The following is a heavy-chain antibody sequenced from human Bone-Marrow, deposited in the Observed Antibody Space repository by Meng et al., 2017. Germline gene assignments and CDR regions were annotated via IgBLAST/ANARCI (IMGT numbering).Heavy chain of an antibody. CDR2: IYHSGST. Sequence: QVQLQESGSGLVKPSQTLSLTCTFSGGSISSGGYYWSWIRQHPGKGLEWIGYIYHSGSTYYNPSLKSRVTISVDKSKNQFSLKLSSVTAADTAVYYCARDRNDYGSHYFDYWGQGTLVTVSS. CDR3: ARDRNDYGSHYFDY. V-gene: IGHV4-31*03. J-gene: IGHJ4*02. D-gene: IGHD4-17*01. CDR1: GGSISSGGYY.